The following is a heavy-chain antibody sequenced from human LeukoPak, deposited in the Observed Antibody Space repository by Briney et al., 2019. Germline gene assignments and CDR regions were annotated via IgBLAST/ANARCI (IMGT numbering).Heavy chain of an antibody. CDR1: GYTFTSYD. D-gene: IGHD3-22*01. Sequence: RASVKVSCKASGYTFTSYDINWVRQATGQGLEWMGWMNPNSGNTGYAQKFQGRVTITRNTSISTAYMELSSLRSEDTAVYYCARDLYYYDSSGYPNAFDIWGQGTMVTVSS. V-gene: IGHV1-8*03. CDR2: MNPNSGNT. J-gene: IGHJ3*02. CDR3: ARDLYYYDSSGYPNAFDI.